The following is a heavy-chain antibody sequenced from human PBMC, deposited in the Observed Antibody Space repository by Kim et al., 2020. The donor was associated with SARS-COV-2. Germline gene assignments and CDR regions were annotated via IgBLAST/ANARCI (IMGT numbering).Heavy chain of an antibody. CDR3: TTLETGDDFDY. Sequence: TDYAAPVKGRFTISRDDSTNTLYLQMNSLKTEDTAVYYCTTLETGDDFDYWGQGTLVTVSS. V-gene: IGHV3-15*01. CDR2: T. D-gene: IGHD7-27*01. J-gene: IGHJ4*02.